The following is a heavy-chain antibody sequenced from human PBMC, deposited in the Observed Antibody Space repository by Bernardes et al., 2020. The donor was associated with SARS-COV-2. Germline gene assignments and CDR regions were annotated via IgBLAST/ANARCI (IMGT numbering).Heavy chain of an antibody. CDR1: GFTVSNSY. D-gene: IGHD5-18*01. CDR2: IYSAGTT. CDR3: ARDAGTPYSFGPQFDY. J-gene: IGHJ4*02. V-gene: IGHV3-53*01. Sequence: GGSLRLSCAASGFTVSNSYMSWVRQAPGKGLEWVSVIYSAGTTYYADSVKGRFTISRDNSKNTLYLQMNSLRDEDTAVYFCARDAGTPYSFGPQFDYWGQGTLVTVSS.